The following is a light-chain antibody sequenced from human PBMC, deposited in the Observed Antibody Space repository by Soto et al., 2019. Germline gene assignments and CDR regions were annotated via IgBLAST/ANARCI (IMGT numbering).Light chain of an antibody. J-gene: IGLJ1*01. CDR2: RND. Sequence: QSALTQPSSVSGTTGEGVTISCSGSISNIGNNYVYWFQQLPGTAPKVLSNRNDQRPSGVPDRFSGSKSGTSASLAISGLRSEDEADYYCAAWDDTVRSYVFGTGTKLTV. CDR1: ISNIGNNY. CDR3: AAWDDTVRSYV. V-gene: IGLV1-47*01.